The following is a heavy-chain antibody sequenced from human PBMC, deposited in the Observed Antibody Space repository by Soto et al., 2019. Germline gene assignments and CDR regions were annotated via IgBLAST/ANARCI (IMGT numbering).Heavy chain of an antibody. Sequence: SETLSLTCAVYGGSFSGYYWSWIRQPSGKGLEWIGEINHSGSTNYNPSLKSRVTISVDTSKNQFSLKLSSVTAADTAVYYCARVNGSGSSNYYYGMDVWGQGTTVTVSS. D-gene: IGHD3-10*01. CDR1: GGSFSGYY. CDR3: ARVNGSGSSNYYYGMDV. J-gene: IGHJ6*02. V-gene: IGHV4-34*01. CDR2: INHSGST.